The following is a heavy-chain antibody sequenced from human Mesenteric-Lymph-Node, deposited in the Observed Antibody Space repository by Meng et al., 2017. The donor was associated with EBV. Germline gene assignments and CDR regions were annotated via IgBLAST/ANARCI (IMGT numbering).Heavy chain of an antibody. V-gene: IGHV2-5*02. CDR2: IYWDDDE. Sequence: QITLKESGPTLVKPTQTFTRTCTFSGFSLSTYAVGVGWIRQPPGKALEWLALIYWDDDERYSPSLKSRLTITKDTSINQVVLTMTNMDPVDTATYYCVHGRGGGNSAIFDYWGQGTLVTVAS. D-gene: IGHD4-23*01. CDR3: VHGRGGGNSAIFDY. CDR1: GFSLSTYAVG. J-gene: IGHJ4*02.